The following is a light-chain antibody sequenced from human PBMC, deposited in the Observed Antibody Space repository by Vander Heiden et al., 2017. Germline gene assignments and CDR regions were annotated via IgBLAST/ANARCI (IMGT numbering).Light chain of an antibody. CDR3: QQENSYPYT. Sequence: DIQMTQSPSTLSASVGDRVTITCRASQSISSWLAWYQQKPGKAPKLLIYKASSLESGVPSRFSGSGSGTEFTLTISSLQPDDFATYYCQQENSYPYTFGQGTRLEMK. CDR1: QSISSW. V-gene: IGKV1-5*03. CDR2: KAS. J-gene: IGKJ2*01.